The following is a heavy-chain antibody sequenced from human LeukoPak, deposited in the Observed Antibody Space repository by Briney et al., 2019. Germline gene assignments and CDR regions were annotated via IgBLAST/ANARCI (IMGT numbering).Heavy chain of an antibody. J-gene: IGHJ4*02. Sequence: PSETLSLTCTVSGYSISNGYYRGWTRQSPGKGLEWVGSVSHRGSTYYNPSLRSRVTISVDRSKQKFSLRLTSVTAADTAVYFCARGAEYYAIWRGYAAYSDYWGQGISVTVSS. CDR3: ARGAEYYAIWRGYAAYSDY. V-gene: IGHV4-38-2*02. CDR1: GYSISNGYY. CDR2: VSHRGST. D-gene: IGHD3-3*01.